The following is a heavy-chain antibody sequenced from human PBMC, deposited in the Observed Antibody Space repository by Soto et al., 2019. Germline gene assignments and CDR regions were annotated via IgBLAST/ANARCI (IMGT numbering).Heavy chain of an antibody. D-gene: IGHD1-1*01. CDR1: GFTFSSYG. J-gene: IGHJ4*02. CDR3: ATTRTTSRGATFDY. V-gene: IGHV3-64*01. Sequence: GGSRRLSCAASGFTFSSYGMHWVRQAPGKGLECVAAIRSDGGSTYYANSVKGRFTISRDNSKNTLYLQMGSLRAEDMAVYYCATTRTTSRGATFDYWGQGTLVTVSS. CDR2: IRSDGGST.